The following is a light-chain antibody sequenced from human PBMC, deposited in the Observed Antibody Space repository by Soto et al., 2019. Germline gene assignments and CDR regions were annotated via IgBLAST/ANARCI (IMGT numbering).Light chain of an antibody. V-gene: IGKV1-8*01. J-gene: IGKJ3*01. CDR2: AAS. Sequence: AIRMTQSPSSFSASTGDRVTITCRASQGISSYLAWYQQKPGRAPKLLIYAASTLQSGVPSRFSGSGSGTDFTLTISSLQPEDFATYYCQQLNSYRFTFGPGTKVDIK. CDR3: QQLNSYRFT. CDR1: QGISSY.